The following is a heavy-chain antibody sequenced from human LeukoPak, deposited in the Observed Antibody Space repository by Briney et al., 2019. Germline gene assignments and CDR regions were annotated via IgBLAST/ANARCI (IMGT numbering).Heavy chain of an antibody. J-gene: IGHJ5*02. D-gene: IGHD6-6*01. V-gene: IGHV3-23*01. CDR3: AAPGGSSSSPWFDL. CDR1: GFTFSNYA. Sequence: GGSLRLSCAASGFTFSNYAMSWVRQAPGKGLEWVSAISGSGGSTYYADSVKGRFTISRDNSKNTLYLQMNSLRAEDTAVYYCAAPGGSSSSPWFDLWGQGTLVTVSS. CDR2: ISGSGGST.